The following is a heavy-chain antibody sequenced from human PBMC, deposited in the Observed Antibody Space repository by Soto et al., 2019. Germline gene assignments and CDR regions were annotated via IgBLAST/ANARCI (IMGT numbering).Heavy chain of an antibody. CDR2: IYQSGST. CDR1: GGSISSRNW. CDR3: AKDRLWGSSDRGAPDDFEV. D-gene: IGHD6-6*01. V-gene: IGHV4-4*02. J-gene: IGHJ4*02. Sequence: SETLSLTCTVSGGSISSRNWWSWLRQSPTKGLEWIGEIYQSGSTNYNPSLESRVTISVDKSKNQFSLELTSLTAADTAVYYCAKDRLWGSSDRGAPDDFEVWGQGTLVTVSS.